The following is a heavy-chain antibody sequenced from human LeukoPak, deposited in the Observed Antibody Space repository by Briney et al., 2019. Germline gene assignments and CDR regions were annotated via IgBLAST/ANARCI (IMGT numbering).Heavy chain of an antibody. CDR1: GGSICSGGYS. D-gene: IGHD4-17*01. CDR2: IYHSGST. CDR3: ARVTTVKAIDY. J-gene: IGHJ4*02. V-gene: IGHV4-30-2*01. Sequence: PSETLSLTCAVSGGSICSGGYSWSWIRQPPGKGLEWIGYIYHSGSTYYNPSLKSRVTISVDRSKNQFSLKLSSVTAADTAVYYCARVTTVKAIDYWGQGTLVTVSS.